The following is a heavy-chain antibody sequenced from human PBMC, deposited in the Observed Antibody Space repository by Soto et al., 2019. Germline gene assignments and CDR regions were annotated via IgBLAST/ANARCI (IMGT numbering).Heavy chain of an antibody. Sequence: HLGGSLRLSCAASGFTFSSYAMSWVRQAPGKGLEWVSAISGSGGSTYYADSVKGRFTISRDNSKNTLYLQMNSLRAEDTAVYYCAKDPINDFWSGPLKYYYYGMDVWGQGTTVTVSS. CDR1: GFTFSSYA. CDR2: ISGSGGST. J-gene: IGHJ6*02. V-gene: IGHV3-23*01. D-gene: IGHD3-3*01. CDR3: AKDPINDFWSGPLKYYYYGMDV.